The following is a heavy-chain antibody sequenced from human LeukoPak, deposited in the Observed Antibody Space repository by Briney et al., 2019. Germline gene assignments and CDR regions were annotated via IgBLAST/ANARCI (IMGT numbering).Heavy chain of an antibody. CDR3: ARAFGLTDY. CDR2: ISSSSSTI. J-gene: IGHJ4*02. CDR1: GFTVSSYS. V-gene: IGHV3-48*02. Sequence: GGSLRLSCAASGFTVSSYSMNWVRQAPGKGLEWVSYISSSSSTIYYADSVKGRFTISRDNAKNSLYPQMNSLRDEDTAAYYCARAFGLTDYWGQGTLVTVSS. D-gene: IGHD3/OR15-3a*01.